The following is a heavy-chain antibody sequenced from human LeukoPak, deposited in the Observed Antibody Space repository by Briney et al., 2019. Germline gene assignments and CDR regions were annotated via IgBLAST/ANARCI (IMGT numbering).Heavy chain of an antibody. CDR2: IHYTGST. CDR3: ARGGNYWPQWWFDP. J-gene: IGHJ5*02. CDR1: GGSINSYY. Sequence: SETLSLTCTVSGGSINSYYWSWIRQPPGKGLECIGYIHYTGSTNYNPSLKSRVTISVDTSKNQFSLELNSVTPADTAVYYCARGGNYWPQWWFDPWGRGTLVSVSS. D-gene: IGHD1-26*01. V-gene: IGHV4-59*01.